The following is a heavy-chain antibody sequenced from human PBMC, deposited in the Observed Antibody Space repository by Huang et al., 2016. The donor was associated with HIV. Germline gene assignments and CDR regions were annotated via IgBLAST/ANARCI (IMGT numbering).Heavy chain of an antibody. Sequence: QAQLMQSGPEVKKPGASVKVSCKTSGYSFTDYGITWVRQAPGQGHEWVGWISAVNGDREEATRLQGRVTLTTDTSTRMAYMELRSLRFDDTAVYFCARDPKYHRIGYYRQRRGIDVWGQGTMVSVSS. CDR1: GYSFTDYG. V-gene: IGHV1-18*01. D-gene: IGHD3-22*01. CDR2: ISAVNGDR. CDR3: ARDPKYHRIGYYRQRRGIDV. J-gene: IGHJ3*01.